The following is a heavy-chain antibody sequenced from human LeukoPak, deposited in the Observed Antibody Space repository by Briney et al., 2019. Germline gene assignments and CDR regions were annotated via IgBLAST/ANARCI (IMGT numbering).Heavy chain of an antibody. J-gene: IGHJ4*02. V-gene: IGHV4-4*02. CDR2: IYHSGST. CDR1: GGSISSSNW. Sequence: SGTLSLTCAVSGGSISSSNWWSWVRQPPGKGLEWIGEIYHSGSTNYNPSLKSRVTISVDTSKNQFSLKLSSVTAADTAVYYCARHASSSWWENYFDYWGQGTLVTVSS. CDR3: ARHASSSWWENYFDY. D-gene: IGHD6-13*01.